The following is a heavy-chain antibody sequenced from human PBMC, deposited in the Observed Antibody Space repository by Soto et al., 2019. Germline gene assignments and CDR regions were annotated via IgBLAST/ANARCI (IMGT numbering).Heavy chain of an antibody. D-gene: IGHD2-21*01. CDR3: ARDPIVVAVAFDI. J-gene: IGHJ3*02. Sequence: QVQLVESGGGVVQPGRSLRLSCAASGFTYSSYGMHWVRQAPGTGLEWVAVIWYDGSNKYYADSVKGRFTISRDNSKNTLYLQMNSLRAEDTAVYYCARDPIVVAVAFDIWGQGTMVTVSS. CDR2: IWYDGSNK. CDR1: GFTYSSYG. V-gene: IGHV3-33*01.